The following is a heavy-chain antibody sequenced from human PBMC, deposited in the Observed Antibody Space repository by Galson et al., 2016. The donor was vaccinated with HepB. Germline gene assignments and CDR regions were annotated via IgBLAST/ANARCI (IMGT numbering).Heavy chain of an antibody. Sequence: SLRLSCAASGFTFSSYSMNWVRQAPGKGLEWVSAISVSGDRTYYADSLKGRFTISRDNSKNTLYLEMNSLRAEDTAVYYCAKDSSAYGWYFDYWGQGTLVTVSS. CDR1: GFTFSSYS. J-gene: IGHJ4*02. D-gene: IGHD3-22*01. CDR3: AKDSSAYGWYFDY. CDR2: ISVSGDRT. V-gene: IGHV3-23*01.